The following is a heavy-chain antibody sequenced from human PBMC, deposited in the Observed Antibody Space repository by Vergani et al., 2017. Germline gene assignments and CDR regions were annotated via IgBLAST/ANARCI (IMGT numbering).Heavy chain of an antibody. V-gene: IGHV4-34*01. CDR1: GGSFSGYY. D-gene: IGHD3-16*01. CDR2: INHSGST. CDR3: ARGRSHCRRITFFDY. J-gene: IGHJ4*02. Sequence: QVQLQQWGAGLLKPSETLSLTCAVYGGSFSGYYWSWIRQPPGKGLEWIGEINHSGSTNYNPSLKSRVTISVDTSKNQFSLKLSSVTAADTAVYYCARGRSHCRRITFFDYWGQGTLVTVSS.